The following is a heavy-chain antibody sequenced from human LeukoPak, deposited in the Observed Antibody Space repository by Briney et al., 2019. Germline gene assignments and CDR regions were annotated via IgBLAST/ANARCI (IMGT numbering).Heavy chain of an antibody. D-gene: IGHD1-1*01. CDR3: ARGTPTEYFDY. CDR1: GFTVSSNY. Sequence: GGSLRLSCAASGFTVSSNYMSWVRQAPGKGLERVSVIYSGGSTYYADSVKGRFTISRDNSKNTLYLQMNSLRAEDTAVYYCARGTPTEYFDYWGQGTLVTVSS. CDR2: IYSGGST. J-gene: IGHJ4*02. V-gene: IGHV3-66*02.